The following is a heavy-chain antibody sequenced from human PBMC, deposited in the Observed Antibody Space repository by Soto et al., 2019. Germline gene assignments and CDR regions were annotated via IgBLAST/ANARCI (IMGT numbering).Heavy chain of an antibody. V-gene: IGHV1-46*03. J-gene: IGHJ6*03. D-gene: IGHD2-2*01. CDR2: INRSGGST. CDR1: GYTFTSYY. CDR3: DRAGVVVVAAARSYYYYYYFDV. Sequence: ASVKVSCKASGYTFTSYYMHWVRQAPGQVLEWMGIINRSGGSTSYAQKFQGRVTMTSDTTTSTVYMVQSSMRSDDTALYYCDRAGVVVVAAARSYYYYYYFDVWGKGTMVTVSS.